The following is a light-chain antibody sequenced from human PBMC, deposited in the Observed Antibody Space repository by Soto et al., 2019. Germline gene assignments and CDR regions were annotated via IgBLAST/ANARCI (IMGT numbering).Light chain of an antibody. V-gene: IGKV3-20*01. Sequence: EIVLRKSPGTLSLSPGERATLSCRASQSVSNNYLAWYQQKPGQAPRLLIYGASNRATGIPDRFSGSGSGTDFTLTISRLEPEDFAVYYCQQFSSYPLTFGGGTKVDNK. J-gene: IGKJ4*01. CDR3: QQFSSYPLT. CDR2: GAS. CDR1: QSVSNNY.